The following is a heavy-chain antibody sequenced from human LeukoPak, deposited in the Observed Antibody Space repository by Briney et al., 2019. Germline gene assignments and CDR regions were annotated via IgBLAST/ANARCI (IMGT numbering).Heavy chain of an antibody. CDR3: AKVGGGLHSMDV. CDR1: GYIFNDYY. Sequence: ASVKVSCKASGYIFNDYYMHRVRQAPGQGLEWMGWINPKSGDTSSAQSFRGRVTMTRDTSISAAYIELSGLRSDDTAIYYCAKVGGGLHSMDVWGQGTTVTVSS. CDR2: INPKSGDT. D-gene: IGHD3-16*01. V-gene: IGHV1-2*02. J-gene: IGHJ6*02.